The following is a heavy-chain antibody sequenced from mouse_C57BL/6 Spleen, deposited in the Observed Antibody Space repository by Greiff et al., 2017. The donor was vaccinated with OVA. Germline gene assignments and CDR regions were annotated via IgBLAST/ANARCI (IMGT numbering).Heavy chain of an antibody. Sequence: QVQLKQSGAELVKPGASVKMSCKASGYTFTSYWITWVKQRPGQGLEWIGDIYPGSGSTNYNEKFKSKATLTVDTSSSTAYMQLSSLTSEDSAVYYGARHDYDRRFAYWGQGTLVTVSA. J-gene: IGHJ3*01. V-gene: IGHV1-55*01. CDR2: IYPGSGST. D-gene: IGHD2-4*01. CDR1: GYTFTSYW. CDR3: ARHDYDRRFAY.